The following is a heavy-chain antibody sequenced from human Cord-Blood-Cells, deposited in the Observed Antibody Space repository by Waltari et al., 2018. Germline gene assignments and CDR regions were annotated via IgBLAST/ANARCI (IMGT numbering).Heavy chain of an antibody. Sequence: QLQLQESGPGLVKPSETLSLTCTVSGGSISSSSYYWGRIRPPPGKGLEWIGSIYYRGRSYYNPSLKSRVTISVDTSKNQFSLKLSSVTAADTAVYYCARGYEGGWYSHYYYYYMDVWGKGTTVTVSS. J-gene: IGHJ6*03. CDR3: ARGYEGGWYSHYYYYYMDV. CDR1: GGSISSSSYY. D-gene: IGHD6-19*01. CDR2: IYYRGRS. V-gene: IGHV4-39*07.